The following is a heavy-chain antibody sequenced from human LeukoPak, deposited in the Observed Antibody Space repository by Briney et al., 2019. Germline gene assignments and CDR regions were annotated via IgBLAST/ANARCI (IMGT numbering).Heavy chain of an antibody. V-gene: IGHV3-23*01. CDR2: LSGGGSDT. J-gene: IGHJ4*02. Sequence: GGSLRLSCQASGFPFSTFPMSWVRQAPGKGLEWVSTLSGGGSDTYYADSVKGRFTISRDTSKNTLFLQMNSLRADDTAIYYCTKGGHGDYWGQGTMVTVSS. D-gene: IGHD2-21*02. CDR1: GFPFSTFP. CDR3: TKGGHGDY.